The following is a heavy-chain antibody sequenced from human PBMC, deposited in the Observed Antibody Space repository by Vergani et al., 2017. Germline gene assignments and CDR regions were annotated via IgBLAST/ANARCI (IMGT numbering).Heavy chain of an antibody. V-gene: IGHV3-30*03. CDR1: GFTFSSYG. D-gene: IGHD2-2*01. CDR2: ISYDGSNK. Sequence: QVQLVESGGGVVQPGRSLRLSCAASGFTFSSYGMHWVRQAPGKGLEWVAVISYDGSNKYYADSVKGRFTISSDNSKNTLYLQMNSLRAEDTAVYYCDIVPAAKDTYGMDVWGQGTTVTVSS. CDR3: DIVPAAKDTYGMDV. J-gene: IGHJ6*02.